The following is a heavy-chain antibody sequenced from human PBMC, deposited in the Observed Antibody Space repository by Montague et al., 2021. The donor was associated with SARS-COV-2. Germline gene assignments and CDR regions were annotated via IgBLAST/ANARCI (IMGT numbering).Heavy chain of an antibody. D-gene: IGHD3-16*02. CDR1: GDSIRRSVYY. CDR3: ARLGFVELWLNLGWFGP. V-gene: IGHV4-39*02. J-gene: IGHJ5*02. CDR2: LYYSWFT. Sequence: SETLSLTCSVSGDSIRRSVYYLGCIPQPPGKGLEWIGSLYYSWFTNYNPSLKSRGTMPVDTSKNPFSLELRSVTAADTAVYYCARLGFVELWLNLGWFGPWGQRTL.